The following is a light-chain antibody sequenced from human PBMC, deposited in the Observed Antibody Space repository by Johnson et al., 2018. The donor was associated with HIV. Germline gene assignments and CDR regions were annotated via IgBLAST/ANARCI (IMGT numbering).Light chain of an antibody. Sequence: QSVLTQPPSVSAAPGQRVNISCSGHSSNIENYFVSWYQQLPGAAPRLLIYDDYKRPSGIPDRFSGSKSGASATLGITGLPTGDEADYYCGVWDSSLSPHYVFGTGTTITVI. CDR2: DDY. J-gene: IGLJ1*01. V-gene: IGLV1-51*02. CDR1: SSNIENYF. CDR3: GVWDSSLSPHYV.